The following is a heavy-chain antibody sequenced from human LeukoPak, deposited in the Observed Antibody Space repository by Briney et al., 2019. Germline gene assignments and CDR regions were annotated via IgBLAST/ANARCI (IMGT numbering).Heavy chain of an antibody. CDR2: ISYDGSNK. Sequence: GGSLRLSCAASGFTFSSYGMHWVRQAPGKGLEWVAVISYDGSNKYYADSVKGRFTISRDNSKNTLYLQMNSLRAEDTAVYYCAKDLGRGFWSGHDYWGQGTLVTVSS. V-gene: IGHV3-30*18. CDR1: GFTFSSYG. CDR3: AKDLGRGFWSGHDY. D-gene: IGHD3-3*01. J-gene: IGHJ4*02.